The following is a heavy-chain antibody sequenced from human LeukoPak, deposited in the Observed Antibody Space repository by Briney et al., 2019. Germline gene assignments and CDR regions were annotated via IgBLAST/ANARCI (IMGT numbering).Heavy chain of an antibody. D-gene: IGHD4-17*01. CDR2: IYYSGST. J-gene: IGHJ3*02. CDR3: ASHAPEGRPGDDAFDI. Sequence: PSETLSLTCTVSGGSISSSSYYWGWIRQPPGKGLEWIGSIYYSGSTYYNPSLKSRVTISVDTSKNQFSLKLSSVTAADTAVYYCASHAPEGRPGDDAFDIWGQGTMVTVSS. V-gene: IGHV4-39*01. CDR1: GGSISSSSYY.